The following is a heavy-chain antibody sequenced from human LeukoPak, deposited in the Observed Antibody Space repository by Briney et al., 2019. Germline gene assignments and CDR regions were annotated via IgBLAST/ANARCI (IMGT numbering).Heavy chain of an antibody. D-gene: IGHD3-22*01. CDR3: AKDATYYYDSSGYYPDY. CDR1: GFTFDDYA. CDR2: ISWDGGST. Sequence: GGSLRLSCAASGFTFDDYAMHWVRQAPGKGLEWVSLISWDGGSTYYADSVKGRFAISRDNSKNSLYLQMNSLRAEDTALYYCAKDATYYYDSSGYYPDYWGQGTLVTVSS. J-gene: IGHJ4*02. V-gene: IGHV3-43D*03.